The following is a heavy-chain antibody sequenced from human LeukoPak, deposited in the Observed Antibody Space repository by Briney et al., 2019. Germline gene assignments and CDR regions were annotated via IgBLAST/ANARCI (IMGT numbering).Heavy chain of an antibody. Sequence: GGSLRLSCVGSEFTFNYYWMHWVRHAPGKGLVWVSRISSDGSSTFYADSVKGRFTISRDNAKNTVYLQLNSLRDEDTAVYYCTRNSGWYGLSWGQGTLVTVSS. CDR3: TRNSGWYGLS. CDR1: EFTFNYYW. CDR2: ISSDGSST. D-gene: IGHD6-19*01. V-gene: IGHV3-74*01. J-gene: IGHJ1*01.